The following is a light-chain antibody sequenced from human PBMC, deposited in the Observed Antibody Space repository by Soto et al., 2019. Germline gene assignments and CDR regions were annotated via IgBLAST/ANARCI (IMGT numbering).Light chain of an antibody. V-gene: IGKV1-39*01. CDR1: QSISSY. J-gene: IGKJ1*01. CDR3: KQSYSTPWT. Sequence: DIQMTQSPSYLSASVGDSVTSTCRASQSISSYFNWYQQKPGKAPKLLIYAASSLQSGVPSRFSGSGSGTDFTLTISSLQPEEFATYYCKQSYSTPWTFGPGTKVENK. CDR2: AAS.